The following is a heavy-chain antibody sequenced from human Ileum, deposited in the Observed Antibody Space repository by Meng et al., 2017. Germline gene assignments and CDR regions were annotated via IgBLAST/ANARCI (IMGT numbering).Heavy chain of an antibody. Sequence: QITLKESGPTLVKPTQTLTLTCTFSGFSLSTSGVGVGWIRQPPGKALEWLALIYWDGDKRYSPSLKSRLTITKDTSKNQVVLRMTNMDPVDTATYYCAHKNIAVTGTWYFGYWGQGTLVTVSS. D-gene: IGHD6-13*01. J-gene: IGHJ4*02. CDR1: GFSLSTSGVG. CDR2: IYWDGDK. V-gene: IGHV2-5*02. CDR3: AHKNIAVTGTWYFGY.